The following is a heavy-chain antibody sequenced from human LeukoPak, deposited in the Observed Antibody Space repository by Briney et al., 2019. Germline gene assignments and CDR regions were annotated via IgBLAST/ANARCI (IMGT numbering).Heavy chain of an antibody. D-gene: IGHD5-24*01. J-gene: IGHJ4*02. CDR2: IKTDGTET. Sequence: PGGSLRLSCAASGLTFSNAWMSWVRQAPGKGLERVANIKTDGTETYYMESVRGRFTISRDNARNSLYLQMNSLTVEDTAVYYCARDMGWQQFDQWGQGTLVTVSS. CDR1: GLTFSNAW. CDR3: ARDMGWQQFDQ. V-gene: IGHV3-7*01.